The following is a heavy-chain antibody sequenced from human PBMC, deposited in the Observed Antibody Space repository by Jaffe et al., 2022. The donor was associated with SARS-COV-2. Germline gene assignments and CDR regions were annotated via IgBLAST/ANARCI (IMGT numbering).Heavy chain of an antibody. D-gene: IGHD1-26*01. CDR2: SRNKANSYTT. J-gene: IGHJ4*02. CDR1: GFTFSDHY. CDR3: ARATYSGRWGRFDY. V-gene: IGHV3-72*01. Sequence: EVQLVESGGGLVQPGGSLRLSCAASGFTFSDHYMDWVRQAPGKGLEWVGRSRNKANSYTTEYAASVKGRFTISRDDSKNSLYLQMNSLKTEDTAVYYCARATYSGRWGRFDYWGQGTLVTVSS.